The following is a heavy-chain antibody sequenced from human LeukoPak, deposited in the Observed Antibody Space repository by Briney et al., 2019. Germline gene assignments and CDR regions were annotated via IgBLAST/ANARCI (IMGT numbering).Heavy chain of an antibody. J-gene: IGHJ4*02. V-gene: IGHV3-23*01. D-gene: IGHD4-17*01. CDR1: GFTFSSYA. Sequence: PGGSLRLSCAASGFTFSSYAMSWVRQAPGKGLEWVSDISGSGGSTYYADSVKGRFTMSRDNSKNTLDLQMNSLRAEDTAVYYCAILIYGDSPFFKFWGQGTLLSVSS. CDR2: ISGSGGST. CDR3: AILIYGDSPFFKF.